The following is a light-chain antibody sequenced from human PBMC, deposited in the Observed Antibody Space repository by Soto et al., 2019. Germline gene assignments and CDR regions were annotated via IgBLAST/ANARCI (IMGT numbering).Light chain of an antibody. V-gene: IGLV7-46*01. Sequence: QAVVTQEPSLTVTPGGTVTLTCGSSTGAVTNGHYPYWFQQKPGQAPRTLIYDTNNRHSWTPARFSASLLGGKAALTLSGAQPEDEAEYYCLRSCSGARVFGGGTKLTVL. CDR1: TGAVTNGHY. J-gene: IGLJ2*01. CDR3: LRSCSGARV. CDR2: DTN.